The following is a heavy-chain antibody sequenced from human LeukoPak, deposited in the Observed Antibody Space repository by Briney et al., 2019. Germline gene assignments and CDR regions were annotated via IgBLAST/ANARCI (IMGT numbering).Heavy chain of an antibody. CDR2: LYSNSIT. Sequence: GGSLRLSCAASGFTVNNNYMTWVRQAPGKGLEWVSVLYSNSITYYADSVKGRFTISKDNSKNTVYLQMSSLRVDDTAVYYCAKAASSSWPSYYYGMDVWGQGPRSPSP. CDR3: AKAASSSWPSYYYGMDV. V-gene: IGHV3-53*01. J-gene: IGHJ6*02. CDR1: GFTVNNNY. D-gene: IGHD6-13*01.